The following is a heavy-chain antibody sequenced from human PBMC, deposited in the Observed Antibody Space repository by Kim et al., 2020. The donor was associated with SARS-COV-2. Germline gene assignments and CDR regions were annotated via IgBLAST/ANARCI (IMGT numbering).Heavy chain of an antibody. CDR2: LYYTGTT. CDR1: GGSISSRSYF. CDR3: ARTWILGSTTHFSAY. Sequence: SETLSLTCSVSGGSISSRSYFWGWIRQSPVEGLEWLGTLYYTGTTNSNPSRKGRVTVSADTSKSQFSLQLSSVTAADTAVYDCARTWILGSTTHFSAYWGQGALVTVSS. V-gene: IGHV4-39*01. D-gene: IGHD1-26*01. J-gene: IGHJ4*02.